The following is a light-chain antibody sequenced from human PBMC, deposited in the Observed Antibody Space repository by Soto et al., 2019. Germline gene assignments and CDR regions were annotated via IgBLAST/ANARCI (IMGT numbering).Light chain of an antibody. Sequence: SVLTQPPSVSEAPREMVTISCSGSSSNIGNNAVNWYQQLPGKAPKLLIYYDDLLPSGVSDRFSGSKSGTSASLAISGLQSEDEADYYCAAWDDSLNGYVFGTGTKVT. CDR2: YDD. V-gene: IGLV1-36*01. CDR3: AAWDDSLNGYV. CDR1: SSNIGNNA. J-gene: IGLJ1*01.